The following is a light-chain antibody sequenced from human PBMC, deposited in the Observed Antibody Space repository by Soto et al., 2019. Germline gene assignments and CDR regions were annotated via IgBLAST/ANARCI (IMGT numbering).Light chain of an antibody. V-gene: IGKV1-5*01. CDR3: KQYDNYPPT. CDR2: DAS. Sequence: DIQMTQSPSTLSASVGDRVTITCRASQSVRSWLAWYQQKPGRAPKFLIYDASSLESGVPSRFSGSGSGTEFTLTISNLQPDDFATYSCKQYDNYPPTFGGGPKVEI. CDR1: QSVRSW. J-gene: IGKJ4*01.